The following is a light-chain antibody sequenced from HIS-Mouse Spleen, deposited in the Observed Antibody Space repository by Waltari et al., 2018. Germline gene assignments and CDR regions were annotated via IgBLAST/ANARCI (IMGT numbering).Light chain of an antibody. J-gene: IGLJ2*01. V-gene: IGLV2-14*03. CDR1: SSDVACYNY. Sequence: QSALTQPAAVSGSPGQSITISCTVTSSDVACYNYFSWYQQHPGKAPKLMIYDVSNRPSGVSNRFSGSKSGNTASLTISGLQAEDEADYYCSSYTSSSFNVVFGGGTKLTVL. CDR3: SSYTSSSFNVV. CDR2: DVS.